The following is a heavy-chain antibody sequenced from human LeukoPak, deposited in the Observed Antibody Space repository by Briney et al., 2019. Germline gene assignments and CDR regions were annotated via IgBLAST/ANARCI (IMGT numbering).Heavy chain of an antibody. CDR3: AKAVGGSYYDY. V-gene: IGHV3-30*18. D-gene: IGHD1-26*01. Sequence: PGGSLRLSCAASGFTFSSYGMHWVRQTPGKGLEWVAVISYDGSNKYYADSVKGRFTISRDNSKNTLYLQMNSLRVEDTAVYYCAKAVGGSYYDYWGQGTLVTVSS. CDR2: ISYDGSNK. CDR1: GFTFSSYG. J-gene: IGHJ4*02.